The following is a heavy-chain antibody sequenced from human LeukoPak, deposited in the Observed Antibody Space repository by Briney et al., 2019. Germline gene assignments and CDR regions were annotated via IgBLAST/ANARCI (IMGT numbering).Heavy chain of an antibody. Sequence: GGSLRLSCAASGFTFSSYWMSWVRQAPGRGLEWVANIKQDGSERYYVDSVKGRFTISRDNAKKSVYLQMDSLRAEDTAVYYCARAAHSSSALWGQGTLVTVSS. CDR2: IKQDGSER. D-gene: IGHD6-13*01. J-gene: IGHJ4*02. CDR1: GFTFSSYW. CDR3: ARAAHSSSAL. V-gene: IGHV3-7*01.